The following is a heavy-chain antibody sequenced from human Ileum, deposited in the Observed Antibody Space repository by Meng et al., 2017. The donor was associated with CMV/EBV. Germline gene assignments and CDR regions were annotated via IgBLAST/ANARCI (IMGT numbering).Heavy chain of an antibody. CDR2: IRHKDNSYTT. Sequence: SCAASGFTFSTYYMDWVRQAPGKGLEWVGRIRHKDNSYTTEYAASVKGRFTISRDDAKNSLYLQMNSLRSEDTAMYYSVRDNYGYDHWGQGTLVTVSS. CDR1: GFTFSTYY. CDR3: VRDNYGYDH. D-gene: IGHD3-10*01. V-gene: IGHV3-72*01. J-gene: IGHJ5*02.